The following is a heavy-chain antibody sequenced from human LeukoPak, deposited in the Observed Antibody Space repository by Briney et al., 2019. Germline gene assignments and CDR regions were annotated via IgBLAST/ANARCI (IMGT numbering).Heavy chain of an antibody. J-gene: IGHJ4*02. CDR2: ISGSGGTT. CDR1: GFTFNNFA. Sequence: GGSLRLSCAASGFTFNNFAMSWVRQAPGKGLEWVSAISGSGGTTYYADSVKGRVTISRDNSKNTLYLQMNSLRAEDTAVYYCAKDPHGSGAGWVGYFDYWGQGTLVTVSS. D-gene: IGHD3-10*01. CDR3: AKDPHGSGAGWVGYFDY. V-gene: IGHV3-23*01.